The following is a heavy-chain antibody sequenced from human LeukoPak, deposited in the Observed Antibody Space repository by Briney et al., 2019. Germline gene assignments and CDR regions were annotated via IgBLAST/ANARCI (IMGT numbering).Heavy chain of an antibody. CDR1: GFTFSSYA. Sequence: GGSLRLSCAASGFTFSSYAMHWVRQAPGKGLEWVAVISYDGSNKYYADSVKGRFTISRDNSKNSLYLQMNSLRAEDTAVYYCAKDTGNSGDYWGQGTLVTVSS. J-gene: IGHJ4*02. D-gene: IGHD1-26*01. V-gene: IGHV3-30-3*01. CDR3: AKDTGNSGDY. CDR2: ISYDGSNK.